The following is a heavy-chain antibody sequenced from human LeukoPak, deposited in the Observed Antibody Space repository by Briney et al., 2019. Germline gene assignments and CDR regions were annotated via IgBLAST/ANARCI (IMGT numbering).Heavy chain of an antibody. D-gene: IGHD3-10*01. CDR2: IGTAGDT. CDR3: ARAKRGIRFGELLFDY. J-gene: IGHJ4*02. Sequence: PGGSLRLSCAASGFTFSSYDMHWVRQATGKGLEWVSAIGTAGDTYYPGSVKGRFTISRENAKNSLYLQMNSLRAGDTAVYYCARAKRGIRFGELLFDYWGQGTLVTVSS. V-gene: IGHV3-13*01. CDR1: GFTFSSYD.